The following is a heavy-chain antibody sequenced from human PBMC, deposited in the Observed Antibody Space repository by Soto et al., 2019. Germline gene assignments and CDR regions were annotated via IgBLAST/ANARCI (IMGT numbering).Heavy chain of an antibody. J-gene: IGHJ6*01. CDR1: GLSFCRYA. CDR2: ISGRGRST. V-gene: IGHV3-23*01. Sequence: XLCLRRFGSACGLSFCRYAMNWVRQDQGRGLEWVSGISGRGRSTYYADSVKGRFTISRDNSKNTLYLQLNSLTAEDTALYYCAKRGYCGDDSPFYHYGVDVSGQRATLTLPS. D-gene: IGHD2-21*02. CDR3: AKRGYCGDDSPFYHYGVDV.